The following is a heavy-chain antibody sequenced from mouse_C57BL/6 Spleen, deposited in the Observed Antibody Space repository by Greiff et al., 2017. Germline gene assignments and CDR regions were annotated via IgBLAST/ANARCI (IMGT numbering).Heavy chain of an antibody. Sequence: QVKLQQPGAELVQPGASVKMSCKASGYTFTSYWITWVKQMPGQGLEWIGDIYPGSGSTNYHEKFKSKATLTVDTSTSPDYMQLSSLTSEDSAVYYCARGDSSGYCYWGQGTTLTVSS. D-gene: IGHD3-2*02. V-gene: IGHV1-55*01. J-gene: IGHJ2*01. CDR3: ARGDSSGYCY. CDR2: IYPGSGST. CDR1: GYTFTSYW.